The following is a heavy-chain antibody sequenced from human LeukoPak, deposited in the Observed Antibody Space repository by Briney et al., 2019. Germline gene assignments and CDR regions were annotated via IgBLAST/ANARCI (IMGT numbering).Heavy chain of an antibody. J-gene: IGHJ4*02. Sequence: GASVKVSCEASGYTFTSYDINWVRQATGQGLEWMGWMNPNSGNTGYAQKFQGRVTMTRNTSISTAYMELSSLRSEDTAVYYCARGLGYGDFDNLDYWGQGTLVTVSS. V-gene: IGHV1-8*01. CDR1: GYTFTSYD. CDR2: MNPNSGNT. CDR3: ARGLGYGDFDNLDY. D-gene: IGHD4-17*01.